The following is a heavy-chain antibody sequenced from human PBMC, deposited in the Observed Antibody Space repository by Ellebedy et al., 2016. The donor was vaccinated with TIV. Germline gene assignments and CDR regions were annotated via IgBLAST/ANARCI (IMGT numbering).Heavy chain of an antibody. CDR1: GFTFSSYW. J-gene: IGHJ4*02. CDR3: ARGTGYSYGHYAY. V-gene: IGHV3-74*01. CDR2: IKSDGSNT. D-gene: IGHD5-18*01. Sequence: GESLKISCGASGFTFSSYWMHWVRQAPGKGLMWVSRIKSDGSNTSYVDSVKGRFTISRDNVKNTLYLQMNSLRAEDSAVYYCARGTGYSYGHYAYWGQGTLVTVSS.